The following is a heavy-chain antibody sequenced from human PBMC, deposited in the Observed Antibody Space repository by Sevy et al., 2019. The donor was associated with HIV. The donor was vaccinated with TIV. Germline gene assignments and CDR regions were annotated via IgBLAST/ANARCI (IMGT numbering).Heavy chain of an antibody. J-gene: IGHJ6*02. D-gene: IGHD1-26*01. V-gene: IGHV3-23*01. CDR1: GFTFSSYA. CDR2: ISGSGGST. Sequence: GGSLRLSCSASGFTFSSYAMSWVRQAPGKGLEWVSAISGSGGSTYYADSVKGRFTISRDNSKNTLYLQMNSLRAEDTAVYYCAKDGGIVGATTWGLYYYYYYGMDVWGQGTTVTVSS. CDR3: AKDGGIVGATTWGLYYYYYYGMDV.